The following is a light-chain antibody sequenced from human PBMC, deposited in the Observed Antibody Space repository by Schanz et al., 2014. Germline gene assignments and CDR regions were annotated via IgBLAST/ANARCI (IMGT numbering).Light chain of an antibody. J-gene: IGKJ4*01. CDR3: QQYYSSPLT. V-gene: IGKV3-20*01. Sequence: EIVLTQSPGTLSLSPGESATLSCRAGQSVSSTYLAWYQQKPGQAPRLLIYGASSRATGIPDRFSGSGSGTDFTLTISRLEPEDFAVYYCQQYYSSPLTFGGGTKVEIK. CDR1: QSVSSTY. CDR2: GAS.